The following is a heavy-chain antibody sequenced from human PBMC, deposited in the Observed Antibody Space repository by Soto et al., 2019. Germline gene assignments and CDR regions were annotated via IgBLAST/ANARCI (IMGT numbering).Heavy chain of an antibody. V-gene: IGHV4-39*02. CDR1: GGSISSSDSY. J-gene: IGHJ4*02. CDR3: ARRNTSYHYGSGGFDS. D-gene: IGHD3-10*01. Sequence: QLQLQESGPGLVKPSETLSLTCTVSGGSISSSDSYWDWIRQPPGKGLEWIGSIYYSGITYYNPYRKSRVHISVDTSKNHFSLKLTSVTAADTAVYYCARRNTSYHYGSGGFDSWGQGTLVTVSS. CDR2: IYYSGIT.